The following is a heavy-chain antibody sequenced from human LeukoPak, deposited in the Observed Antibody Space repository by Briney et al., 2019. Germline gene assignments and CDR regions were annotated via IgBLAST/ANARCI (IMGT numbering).Heavy chain of an antibody. J-gene: IGHJ4*02. Sequence: PSETLSLTCTVSGYSINSGYYWGWIRQPPGKGLEWIGSIYHSGSTYYNPSLKSRVTISADTSKNQFSLKLSSVTAADTAVYYCARGTTEFDYWGQGTLVTVSS. CDR3: ARGTTEFDY. V-gene: IGHV4-38-2*02. CDR1: GYSINSGYY. D-gene: IGHD4-17*01. CDR2: IYHSGST.